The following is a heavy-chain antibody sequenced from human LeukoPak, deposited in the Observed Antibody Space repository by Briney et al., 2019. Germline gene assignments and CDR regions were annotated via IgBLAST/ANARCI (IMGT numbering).Heavy chain of an antibody. V-gene: IGHV1-69*13. Sequence: SVKVSCKASGDTFSSHSLSWVRQAPGQGLEWMGRIISVFGTTNYAQKFQGRLTISADESSRTAYMELSSLRSEDTAVYFCATEWADAFDIWGQGTMVTVSS. CDR3: ATEWADAFDI. CDR1: GDTFSSHS. J-gene: IGHJ3*02. CDR2: IISVFGTT. D-gene: IGHD1-26*01.